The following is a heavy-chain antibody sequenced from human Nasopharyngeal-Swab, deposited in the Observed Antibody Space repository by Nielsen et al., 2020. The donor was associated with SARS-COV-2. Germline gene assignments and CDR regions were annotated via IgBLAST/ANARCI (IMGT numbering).Heavy chain of an antibody. CDR3: ARDLGYGDYGGGFDY. D-gene: IGHD4-17*01. V-gene: IGHV1-46*01. CDR2: INPSGGRT. Sequence: WVRQAPGQGPEWMGIINPSGGRTNSAQKFQGRVTTTRGTSPSTVYMELSSLRSEDTAVYYSARDLGYGDYGGGFDYWGQGTLVTVSS. J-gene: IGHJ4*02.